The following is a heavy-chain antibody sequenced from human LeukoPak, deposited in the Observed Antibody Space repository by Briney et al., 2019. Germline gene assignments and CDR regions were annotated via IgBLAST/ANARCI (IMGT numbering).Heavy chain of an antibody. CDR2: ISYDGSNK. CDR1: GFTFSSYA. Sequence: QPGGSLRLSCAASGFTFSSYAMHWVRQAPGKGLEWVAVISYDGSNKYYADSVRGRFTISRDNAKNSLFLQMNSLRAGDTAVYYCAIMPYDSSGYSQYWGQGTLVTVSS. CDR3: AIMPYDSSGYSQY. D-gene: IGHD3-22*01. J-gene: IGHJ4*02. V-gene: IGHV3-30-3*01.